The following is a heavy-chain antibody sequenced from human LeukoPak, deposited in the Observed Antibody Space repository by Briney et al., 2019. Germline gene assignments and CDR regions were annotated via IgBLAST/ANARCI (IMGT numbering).Heavy chain of an antibody. CDR3: ARTVRDVRKVQFNF. D-gene: IGHD1-1*01. J-gene: IGHJ4*02. Sequence: TFGDYALSWIRQPPGKGLEWIGYIYHSGSTYYTPSLKSRVTMSVDRSKNQFSLNVTSLTAADTALYYCARTVRDVRKVQFNFWGQGTLVTVSS. V-gene: IGHV4-30-2*01. CDR1: TFGDYA. CDR2: IYHSGST.